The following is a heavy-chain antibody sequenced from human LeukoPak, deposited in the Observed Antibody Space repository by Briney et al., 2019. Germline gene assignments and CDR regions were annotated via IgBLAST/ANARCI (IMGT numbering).Heavy chain of an antibody. D-gene: IGHD3-10*01. CDR3: ARDPVGSAKFDF. CDR1: GGSVLRGSYH. V-gene: IGHV4-61*01. Sequence: SETLSDTLTVSGGSVLRGSYHGSWIRQPPGRGVEGIGYIYYSGNTNYNSSLTSRVTISVDTSKTQFSLKLRSVTAADTAVYYCARDPVGSAKFDFWGQGTLVTVSS. CDR2: IYYSGNT. J-gene: IGHJ4*02.